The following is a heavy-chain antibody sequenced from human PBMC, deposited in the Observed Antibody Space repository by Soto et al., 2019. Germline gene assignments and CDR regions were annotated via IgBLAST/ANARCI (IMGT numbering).Heavy chain of an antibody. D-gene: IGHD6-13*01. V-gene: IGHV3-23*01. J-gene: IGHJ6*02. Sequence: GGSLRLSCAASGFTFSSYAMSWVRQAPGKGLEWVSAISGSGGSTYYADSVKGRFTISRDNSKNTLYLQMNSPRAEDTAVYYCAKASIAAAGYPDYYYGMDVWGQGATVTVSS. CDR3: AKASIAAAGYPDYYYGMDV. CDR2: ISGSGGST. CDR1: GFTFSSYA.